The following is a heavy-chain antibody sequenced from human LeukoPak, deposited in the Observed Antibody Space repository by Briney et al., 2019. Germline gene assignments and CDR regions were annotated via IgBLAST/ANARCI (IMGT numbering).Heavy chain of an antibody. V-gene: IGHV3-20*04. J-gene: IGHJ3*02. Sequence: GGSLRLSCAASGFTFDDYGMSWVRQTPGKGLEWVSGINWNGGSTGYADSVKGRFTISRDNSKNTLYLQMNSLRAEDTAVYYCARARSSYGYGDAFDIWGQGTMVTVSS. D-gene: IGHD5-18*01. CDR2: INWNGGST. CDR3: ARARSSYGYGDAFDI. CDR1: GFTFDDYG.